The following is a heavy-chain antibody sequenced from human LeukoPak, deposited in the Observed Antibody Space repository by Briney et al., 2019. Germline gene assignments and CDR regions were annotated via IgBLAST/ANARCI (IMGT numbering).Heavy chain of an antibody. Sequence: SETLSLTCVVSDYSITSGDYWAWIRQPPGKGLEWIGSIYNSVTTSYNPSLKSRVSMSVDPSKNQFSLNLRSVTAADTAVYFCARNMSTEGWFDSWGRGTLVTVSS. CDR2: IYNSVTT. V-gene: IGHV4-38-2*01. CDR3: ARNMSTEGWFDS. D-gene: IGHD5/OR15-5a*01. CDR1: DYSITSGDY. J-gene: IGHJ5*01.